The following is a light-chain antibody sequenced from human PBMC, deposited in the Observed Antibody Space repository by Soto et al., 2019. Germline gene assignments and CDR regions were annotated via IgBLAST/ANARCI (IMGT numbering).Light chain of an antibody. V-gene: IGKV3-15*01. CDR1: QSVSRN. J-gene: IGKJ2*01. CDR2: GAS. CDR3: QQDNNWYT. Sequence: EIVMTQSPATLSVPTGERATLSCRASQSVSRNSAWYQQKPGQAPRLLIYGASSRATGIPARFSGSGSGKEFTLTISSLQSEDFALYYCQQDNNWYTFGQGTKLEIK.